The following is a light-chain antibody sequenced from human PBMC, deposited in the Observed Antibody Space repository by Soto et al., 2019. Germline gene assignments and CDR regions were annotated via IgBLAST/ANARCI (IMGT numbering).Light chain of an antibody. CDR2: DAS. Sequence: PTTLSAPVGDRVPITFRASQSINRRLAWYQQKPGKAPKILIYDASSLQSGVPSRFSGSGSGTEFTLTISSLQPDDFATYYCQQYDSYPWTFGQGTKMDI. V-gene: IGKV1-5*01. CDR3: QQYDSYPWT. CDR1: QSINRR. J-gene: IGKJ1*01.